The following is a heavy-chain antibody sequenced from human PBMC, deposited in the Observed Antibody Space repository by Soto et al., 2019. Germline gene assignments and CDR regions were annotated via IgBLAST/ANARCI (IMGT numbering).Heavy chain of an antibody. D-gene: IGHD2-8*01. Sequence: GGSLRLSCAASGFTFSSYGMHWVRQAPGKGLEWVAVISYDGSNKYYADSVKGRFTISRDNSKNTLYLQMNSLGAEDTAVYYCAKDLGYCTNGVCYYGDYYFDYWGQGTLVTVSS. CDR2: ISYDGSNK. CDR3: AKDLGYCTNGVCYYGDYYFDY. J-gene: IGHJ4*02. CDR1: GFTFSSYG. V-gene: IGHV3-30*18.